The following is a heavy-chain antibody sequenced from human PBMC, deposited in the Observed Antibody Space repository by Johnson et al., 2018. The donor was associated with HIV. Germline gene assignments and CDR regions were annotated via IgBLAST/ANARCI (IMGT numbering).Heavy chain of an antibody. CDR2: ITWNGGGI. V-gene: IGHV3-20*04. J-gene: IGHJ3*02. CDR3: ARGGYCRSTNCYRGNAFDI. CDR1: GFTFDDFG. D-gene: IGHD2-2*01. Sequence: VQLVESGGGVVRPGGSLRLSCAASGFTFDDFGMTWIRQAPGKGLEWVSGITWNGGGIGYADAVRCRFTISRDNTKNSLYLQMNSLKAEDTALYYCARGGYCRSTNCYRGNAFDIWGPGTMVTVSS.